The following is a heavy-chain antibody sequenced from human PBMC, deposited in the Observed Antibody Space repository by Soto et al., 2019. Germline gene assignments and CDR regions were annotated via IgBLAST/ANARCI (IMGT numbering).Heavy chain of an antibody. D-gene: IGHD3-22*01. J-gene: IGHJ4*02. CDR1: GFTFSTYA. Sequence: PGGSLRLSCAASGFTFSTYAMSGVRQAAGKGLEWVSALSSTGDSTYYADSVKGRFTISRDNSKNTLFLQMNSLRAEDTAVYYCASMPPDSSGSGYWGQGTLVTVSS. CDR2: LSSTGDST. CDR3: ASMPPDSSGSGY. V-gene: IGHV3-23*01.